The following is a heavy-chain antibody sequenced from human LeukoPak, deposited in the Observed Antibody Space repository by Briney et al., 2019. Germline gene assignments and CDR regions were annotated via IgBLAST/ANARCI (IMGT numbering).Heavy chain of an antibody. J-gene: IGHJ4*02. D-gene: IGHD1-7*01. CDR2: IYYSGST. Sequence: SETLSLTCTVSGGSISSSSYYWGWVRQPPGQGLEWIGSIYYSGSTYYNPSLKSRVTISVDTSKNQFSLKLSSVTAADTAVYYCARQTSYNWNYEAYFDYWGQGTLVTVSS. CDR1: GGSISSSSYY. V-gene: IGHV4-39*01. CDR3: ARQTSYNWNYEAYFDY.